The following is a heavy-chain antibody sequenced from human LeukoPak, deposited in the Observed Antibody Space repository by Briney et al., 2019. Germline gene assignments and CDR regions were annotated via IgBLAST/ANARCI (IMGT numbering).Heavy chain of an antibody. CDR3: ARDPGGYCSGGSCYHDLGAFDI. V-gene: IGHV4-59*12. CDR2: IYYSGST. CDR1: GGSISSYY. J-gene: IGHJ3*02. Sequence: SETLSLTCTVSGGSISSYYWSWIRQPPGKGLEWIGYIYYSGSTNYNPSLKSRVTISVDTSKNQFSLKLSSVTAADTAVYYCARDPGGYCSGGSCYHDLGAFDIWGQGTMVTVSS. D-gene: IGHD2-15*01.